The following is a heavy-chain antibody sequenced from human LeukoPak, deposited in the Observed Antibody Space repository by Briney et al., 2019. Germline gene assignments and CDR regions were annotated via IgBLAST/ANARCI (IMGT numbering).Heavy chain of an antibody. J-gene: IGHJ4*02. Sequence: PGGSLRLSCAASGFTFSSYAMHWVRQAPGKGLEWVAAISYDENNKYYADSVKGRFAISRDNAKNSLYLQMNSLRTEDTAVYYCARDIRHPDYWGQGTLVTVSS. CDR3: ARDIRHPDY. V-gene: IGHV3-30*09. CDR1: GFTFSSYA. CDR2: ISYDENNK.